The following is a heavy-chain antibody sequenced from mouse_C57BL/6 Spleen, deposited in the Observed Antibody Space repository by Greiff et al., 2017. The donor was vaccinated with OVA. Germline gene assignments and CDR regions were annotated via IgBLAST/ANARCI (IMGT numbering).Heavy chain of an antibody. Sequence: QVQLQQPGAELVMPGASVKLSCKASGYTFTSYWMHWVKQRPGQGLEWIGEIDPSDGYTNYNQKFKGKSTLTVDKSSSPAYMQLSSLTSEDSAVYVCARPGSSYDYYFDYWGQGTTLTVSS. CDR3: ARPGSSYDYYFDY. CDR1: GYTFTSYW. CDR2: IDPSDGYT. V-gene: IGHV1-69*01. D-gene: IGHD1-1*01. J-gene: IGHJ2*01.